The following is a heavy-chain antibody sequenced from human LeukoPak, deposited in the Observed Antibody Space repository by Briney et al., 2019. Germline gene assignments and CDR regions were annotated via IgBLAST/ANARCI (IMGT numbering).Heavy chain of an antibody. CDR3: AREDGVLWFFDY. J-gene: IGHJ4*02. CDR2: IYYSGST. CDR1: GGSISSSSFY. D-gene: IGHD2-21*01. Sequence: PSETLSLTCTVSGGSISSSSFYWGWIRQPPGKGLEWIGSIYYSGSTYYNPSLKSRVTISVDTSKNQFSLKLSSVTAADTAVYYCAREDGVLWFFDYWGQGTLVTVSS. V-gene: IGHV4-39*02.